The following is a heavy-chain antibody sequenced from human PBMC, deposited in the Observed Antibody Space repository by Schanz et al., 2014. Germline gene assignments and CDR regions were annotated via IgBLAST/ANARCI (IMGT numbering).Heavy chain of an antibody. CDR3: ARSNYYDNSDYYNSFDY. D-gene: IGHD3-22*01. V-gene: IGHV1-69*02. J-gene: IGHJ4*02. CDR2: IIPVLAIA. CDR1: GGTFSSYT. Sequence: QVQLVQSGAEVKKPGSSVKVSCTASGGTFSSYTISWIRQAPGQGLEWMGRIIPVLAIADYAQKFQGRVTNTADKSTSTACMDLSSLRPEDTAVYYCARSNYYDNSDYYNSFDYWGQGTLVTVSS.